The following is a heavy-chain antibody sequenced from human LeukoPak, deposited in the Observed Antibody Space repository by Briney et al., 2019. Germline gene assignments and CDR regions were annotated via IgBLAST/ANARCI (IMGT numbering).Heavy chain of an antibody. Sequence: ASVKVSXKASGYTFTSYYMHWVRQAPGQGLEWMGIINPSGGSISYAQKFQGRVTMTRDTSTSTVYMELSSLRSEDTAVYYCARDGRRGDTAMVKHAFDIWGQGTMVTVSS. D-gene: IGHD5-18*01. CDR2: INPSGGSI. CDR1: GYTFTSYY. V-gene: IGHV1-46*01. J-gene: IGHJ3*02. CDR3: ARDGRRGDTAMVKHAFDI.